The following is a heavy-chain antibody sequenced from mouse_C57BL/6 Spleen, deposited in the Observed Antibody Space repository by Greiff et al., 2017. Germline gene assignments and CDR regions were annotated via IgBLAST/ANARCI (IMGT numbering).Heavy chain of an antibody. D-gene: IGHD1-1*01. J-gene: IGHJ3*01. V-gene: IGHV2-5*01. CDR3: AKKDYGSSYAFAY. Sequence: QVQLQQSGPGLVQPSQSLSITCTVSGFSLTSYGVHWVRQSPGKGLEWLGVIWRGGSTDYNAAFMSRLSITKDNSKSQVFFKMNSLQADDTAIYYCAKKDYGSSYAFAYWGQGTLVTVSA. CDR1: GFSLTSYG. CDR2: IWRGGST.